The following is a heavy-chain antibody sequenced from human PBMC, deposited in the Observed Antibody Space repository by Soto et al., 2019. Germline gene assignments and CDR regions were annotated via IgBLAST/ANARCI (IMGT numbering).Heavy chain of an antibody. CDR1: GGSISGYY. Sequence: QLQLQESGPGLVKPSETLSLTCTVSGGSISGYYWSWIRQPPGKGLEWIAYIYYSGSSNPNPSRKSRVTISGDTSKNQFSLKLSSVTAADTAVYYCARHSNEYRKSLDYWGQGTLVTVSS. J-gene: IGHJ4*02. V-gene: IGHV4-59*08. CDR3: ARHSNEYRKSLDY. CDR2: IYYSGSS. D-gene: IGHD1-1*01.